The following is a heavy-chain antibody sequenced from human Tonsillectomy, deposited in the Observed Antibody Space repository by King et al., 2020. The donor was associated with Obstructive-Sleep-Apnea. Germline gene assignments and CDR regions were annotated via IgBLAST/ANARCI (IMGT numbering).Heavy chain of an antibody. Sequence: QVQLVESGGGLVKPGGSLRLSCAASGFTFSDYYMSWIRQAPGKGLEWVSYISSSGGTIYYADSVKGRFTISRDNAKNSLYLQMNSLRAEDTAVYYCAMTVARIVVVPAADYWGQGTLVTVSS. V-gene: IGHV3-11*01. CDR3: AMTVARIVVVPAADY. CDR1: GFTFSDYY. CDR2: ISSSGGTI. D-gene: IGHD2-2*01. J-gene: IGHJ4*02.